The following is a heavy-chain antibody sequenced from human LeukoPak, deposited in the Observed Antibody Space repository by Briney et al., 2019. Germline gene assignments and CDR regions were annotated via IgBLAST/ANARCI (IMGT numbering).Heavy chain of an antibody. CDR2: IYPADSDV. J-gene: IGHJ5*02. Sequence: GESLKISCKGSGYSINNYWIGWVRPMPGKGLEWMGIIYPADSDVRYSPSFQGQVTISADKSISTAYLQWSSLKASDTAMYYCARQEYCSGGSCYTWFDPWGQGTLVTVSS. D-gene: IGHD2-15*01. CDR1: GYSINNYW. V-gene: IGHV5-51*01. CDR3: ARQEYCSGGSCYTWFDP.